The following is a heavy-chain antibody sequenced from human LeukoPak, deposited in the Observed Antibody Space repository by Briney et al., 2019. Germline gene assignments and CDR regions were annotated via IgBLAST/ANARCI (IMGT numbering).Heavy chain of an antibody. CDR2: IYSGGST. CDR1: GFTVSSNY. D-gene: IGHD4-17*01. V-gene: IGHV3-53*01. Sequence: PGGSLRLSCAASGFTVSSNYMSWVRQAPGKGLEWVSVIYSGGSTYYADSVKGRFTISRDNSKNTLYLQVNSLRAEDTAVYYCARVAVRDYGDYVGDYWGQGTLVTVSS. CDR3: ARVAVRDYGDYVGDY. J-gene: IGHJ4*02.